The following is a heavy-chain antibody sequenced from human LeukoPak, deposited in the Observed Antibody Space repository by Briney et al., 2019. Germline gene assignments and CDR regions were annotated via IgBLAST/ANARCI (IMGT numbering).Heavy chain of an antibody. CDR1: GFTFSSYG. Sequence: GGSLRLSCAASGFTFSSYGMHWVRQAPGKGLEWVAVISYDGSNKYYADSVKGRFTISRDNSKNTLYLQMNSLRAEDTAVYYCAKDSRGDGSGSYYDYWGQGTLVTVSS. V-gene: IGHV3-30*18. J-gene: IGHJ4*02. CDR3: AKDSRGDGSGSYYDY. D-gene: IGHD3-10*01. CDR2: ISYDGSNK.